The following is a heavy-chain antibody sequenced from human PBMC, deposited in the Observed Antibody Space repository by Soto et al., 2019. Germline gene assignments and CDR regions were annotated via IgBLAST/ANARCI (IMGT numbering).Heavy chain of an antibody. Sequence: SETLSLTCAVYGGSFSGYSWTWIRQPPGTGLEWVGEINHSGSTNYSPSFQGHVTISADKSISTAYLQWSSLKASDTAMYYCASTSVLATPYGMDVWGQGTTVTVSS. CDR3: ASTSVLATPYGMDV. D-gene: IGHD3-10*01. V-gene: IGHV4-34*01. J-gene: IGHJ6*02. CDR2: INHSGST. CDR1: GGSFSGYS.